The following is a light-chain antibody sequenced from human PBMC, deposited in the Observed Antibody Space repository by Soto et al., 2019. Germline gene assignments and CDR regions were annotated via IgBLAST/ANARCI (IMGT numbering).Light chain of an antibody. CDR3: QQSYSVPLT. V-gene: IGKV1-39*01. J-gene: IGKJ4*01. Sequence: DIQMTQSPSSLSASVGDRVTITCRASQSINSYLHWYQLKPGKAPQLLIYAASTLHSGVPSRFSGSGSGTDFTLTISSLQPEDSATYFCQQSYSVPLTFGGGTKVDI. CDR2: AAS. CDR1: QSINSY.